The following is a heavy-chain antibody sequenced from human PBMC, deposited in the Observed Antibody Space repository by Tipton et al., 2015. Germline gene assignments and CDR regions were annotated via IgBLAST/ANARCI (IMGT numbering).Heavy chain of an antibody. CDR2: IQYSGST. V-gene: IGHV4-38-2*01. Sequence: TLSLTCAVSAYSISSDYYWSWIRQPPGKELEWIGYIQYSGSTNYNPPLKSRVTISIDRFKNQFSLKLSSVTAADTAVYYCASPSLPHDRSDYYFQSWGQGSLVTVSS. CDR3: ASPSLPHDRSDYYFQS. J-gene: IGHJ4*02. CDR1: AYSISSDYY. D-gene: IGHD3-22*01.